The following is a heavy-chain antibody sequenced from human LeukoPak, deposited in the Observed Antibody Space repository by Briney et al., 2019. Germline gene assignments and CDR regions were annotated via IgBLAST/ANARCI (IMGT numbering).Heavy chain of an antibody. CDR1: GYTFTNHG. CDR2: ISTYYGNT. CDR3: ARDEGYCTITTCYLNWFDP. D-gene: IGHD2-2*01. Sequence: GASVKVSCKASGYTFTNHGISWVRQAPGQGLEWMGWISTYYGNTNYAQKLQGRVTMTTDTSTSTAFMELRSLRSDDTAVYYCARDEGYCTITTCYLNWFDPWGQGTLVTVSS. V-gene: IGHV1-18*01. J-gene: IGHJ5*02.